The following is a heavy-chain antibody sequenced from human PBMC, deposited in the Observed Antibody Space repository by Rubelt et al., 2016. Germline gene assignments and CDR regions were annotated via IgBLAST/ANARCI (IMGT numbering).Heavy chain of an antibody. CDR2: INSDGSST. J-gene: IGHJ4*02. D-gene: IGHD3-3*02. Sequence: GGSLRLSCVASGFTFSDHCMSWVRQAPGKGLEWVSRINSDGSSTSYADSVKGRFTISRDNAKNTLYLQMNSLRAEDTAVYYCARDISLDYWGQGTLVTVSS. CDR3: ARDISLDY. CDR1: GFTFSDHC. V-gene: IGHV3-74*01.